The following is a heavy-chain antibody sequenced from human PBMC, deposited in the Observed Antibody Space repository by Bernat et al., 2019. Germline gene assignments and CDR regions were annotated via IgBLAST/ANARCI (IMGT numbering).Heavy chain of an antibody. D-gene: IGHD1-26*01. CDR3: ARKWWGLLPFDY. CDR1: GFTVSSNY. J-gene: IGHJ4*02. Sequence: EVQLVESGGGLVQPGGSLRLSCAASGFTVSSNYMSWVRQAPGKGLEWVSVIYIGGSTYYADSVKGRFTISRDNSKNTLYLQRNSLRAEDTAVYYCARKWWGLLPFDYWGQGTLVTVSS. V-gene: IGHV3-66*01. CDR2: IYIGGST.